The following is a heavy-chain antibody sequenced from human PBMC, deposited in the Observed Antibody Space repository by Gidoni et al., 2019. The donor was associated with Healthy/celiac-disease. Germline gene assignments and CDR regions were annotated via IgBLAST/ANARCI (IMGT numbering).Heavy chain of an antibody. CDR2: INHSGST. D-gene: IGHD2-15*01. CDR1: GGSFSGYY. V-gene: IGHV4-34*01. CDR3: ARGGYCSGGSCYSSAFLYYYYMDV. J-gene: IGHJ6*03. Sequence: QVQLQQWGAGLLKPSETLSLTCAVYGGSFSGYYWSWIRQPPGKGLEWIGEINHSGSTNYNPSLKSRVTISVDTSKNQFSLKLSSVTAADTAVYYCARGGYCSGGSCYSSAFLYYYYMDVWGKGTTVTVSS.